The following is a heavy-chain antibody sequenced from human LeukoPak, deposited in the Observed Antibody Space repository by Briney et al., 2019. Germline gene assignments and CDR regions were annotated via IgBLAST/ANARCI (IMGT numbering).Heavy chain of an antibody. CDR1: GLTLSDYV. V-gene: IGHV3-30*02. Sequence: GRSLRLSCVVSGLTLSDYVIHWVRQAPGRGLQWVAFIPFDGSHKYYADSVDGRFTIPRDTSKDTLYPQMNSLTVEDTAVYFCSKDFGPWGVGATPHYWGQGTLVTVSS. CDR2: IPFDGSHK. D-gene: IGHD1-26*01. J-gene: IGHJ4*02. CDR3: SKDFGPWGVGATPHY.